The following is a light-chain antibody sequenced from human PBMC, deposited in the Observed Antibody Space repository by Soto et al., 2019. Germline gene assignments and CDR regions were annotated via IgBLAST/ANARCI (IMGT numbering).Light chain of an antibody. Sequence: ETVMTQSPATLSVSPGERATLSCRASQSVNTKLAWYQHKVSQAPRLLIYGASTRATGIPTRFSGSESGTEFTQTISSLQSEDFAICFCQQYNNWYTFGQGTKLEIK. CDR3: QQYNNWYT. V-gene: IGKV3-15*01. CDR2: GAS. J-gene: IGKJ2*01. CDR1: QSVNTK.